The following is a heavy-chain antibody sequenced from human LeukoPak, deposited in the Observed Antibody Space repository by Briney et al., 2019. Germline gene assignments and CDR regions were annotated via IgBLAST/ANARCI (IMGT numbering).Heavy chain of an antibody. CDR1: GFTFDDYA. D-gene: IGHD2-21*02. Sequence: PGRSLRLSCAASGFTFDDYAMHWVRQAPGKGLEWVSGISWNSGSIGYADSVKGRFTISRDNAKNSLFLQMSSLRDEDTALYYCARGWAAIPDWGQGTLVTVSS. V-gene: IGHV3-9*01. CDR2: ISWNSGSI. CDR3: ARGWAAIPD. J-gene: IGHJ4*02.